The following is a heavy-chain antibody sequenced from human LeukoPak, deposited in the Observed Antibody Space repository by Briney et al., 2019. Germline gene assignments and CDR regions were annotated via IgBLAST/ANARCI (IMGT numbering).Heavy chain of an antibody. Sequence: SDTLSLTCAVSGYSISNSNWWGWIRQPPGKGLEWIGYISYNGIVYSNPSLKSRVTVSRDTSKNQVSLKLSSVTAVDTAVYYCARAVGGSKAFDVWGQGTMVTVSS. D-gene: IGHD1-26*01. CDR2: ISYNGIV. CDR3: ARAVGGSKAFDV. CDR1: GYSISNSNW. V-gene: IGHV4-28*05. J-gene: IGHJ3*01.